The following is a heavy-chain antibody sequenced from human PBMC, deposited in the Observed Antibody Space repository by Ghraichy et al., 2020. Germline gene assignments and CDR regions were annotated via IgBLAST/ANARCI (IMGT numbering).Heavy chain of an antibody. V-gene: IGHV1-8*01. J-gene: IGHJ6*02. CDR3: ARDGIAAGAPYYYYYYGMDV. Sequence: ASVKVSCKASGYRFTSYDINWVRQATGQGLEWMGWMNPNRGNTGYAQKFQGRVTMTRHTSISTAYMELSSLGSEDTAVYYCARDGIAAGAPYYYYYYGMDVWGQGTTVTVSS. CDR2: MNPNRGNT. D-gene: IGHD6-13*01. CDR1: GYRFTSYD.